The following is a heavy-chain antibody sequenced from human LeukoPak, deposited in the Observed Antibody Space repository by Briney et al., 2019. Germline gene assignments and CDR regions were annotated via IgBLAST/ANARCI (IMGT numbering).Heavy chain of an antibody. Sequence: SETLSLTCTVSGGSISSYYWSWIRQPPGKGLEWIGYIYYSGSTNYNPSLKSRVTISVDTSKNQFSLKLSSVTAADTAVYYCARAFSKHYFDYWGQGTLVTVSS. J-gene: IGHJ4*02. CDR3: ARAFSKHYFDY. D-gene: IGHD3-3*01. CDR1: GGSISSYY. CDR2: IYYSGST. V-gene: IGHV4-59*01.